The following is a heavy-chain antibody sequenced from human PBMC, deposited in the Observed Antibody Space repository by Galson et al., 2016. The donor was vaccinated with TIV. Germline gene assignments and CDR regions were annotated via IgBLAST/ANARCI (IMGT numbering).Heavy chain of an antibody. J-gene: IGHJ3*02. CDR2: LNAGGYNT. V-gene: IGHV3-23*01. D-gene: IGHD3-10*01. Sequence: LRLSCAASGFSFDTYAMTWVRQSPGKGLEWVSSLNAGGYNTFYADSVRGRFTISRDNSRTTLYLQMDSLRADDTAVYYCAKDRITRTLRGAFDIWGQGTMVTVSA. CDR3: AKDRITRTLRGAFDI. CDR1: GFSFDTYA.